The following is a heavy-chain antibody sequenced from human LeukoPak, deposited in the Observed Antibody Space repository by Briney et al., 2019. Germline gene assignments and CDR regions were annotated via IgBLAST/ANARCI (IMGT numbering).Heavy chain of an antibody. J-gene: IGHJ3*02. D-gene: IGHD3-22*01. Sequence: SETLSLTCAVYGGSFSGYYWSWIRQPPGKGLEWIGSIYHSGSTYYNPSLKSRVTISVDTSKNQFSLKLSSVTAADTAVYYCASGYYYDSSGYYSGAFDIWGQGTMVTVSS. CDR2: IYHSGST. V-gene: IGHV4-34*01. CDR1: GGSFSGYY. CDR3: ASGYYYDSSGYYSGAFDI.